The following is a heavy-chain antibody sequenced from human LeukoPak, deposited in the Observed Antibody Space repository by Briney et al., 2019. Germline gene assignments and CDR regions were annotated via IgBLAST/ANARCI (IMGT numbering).Heavy chain of an antibody. CDR2: ISSSSSYI. D-gene: IGHD6-19*01. CDR3: ARDAVVAVAGMYYFDY. CDR1: GFTFSSYS. J-gene: IGHJ4*02. Sequence: GGSLRLSCAASGFTFSSYSMNWVRQAPGKGLEWVSSISSSSSYIYYADSVKGRFTISRDNAKNSLYLQMNGLRAEDTAVYYCARDAVVAVAGMYYFDYWGQGTLATVSS. V-gene: IGHV3-21*01.